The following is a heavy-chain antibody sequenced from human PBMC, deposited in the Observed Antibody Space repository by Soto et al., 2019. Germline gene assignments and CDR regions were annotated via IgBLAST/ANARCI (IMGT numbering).Heavy chain of an antibody. J-gene: IGHJ3*02. CDR1: GFTFSSYA. Sequence: EVQLLESGGGLVQPGGSLRLSCAASGFTFSSYAMSWVRQAPGKGLEWVSAISGSGGSTYYADSVKGRFTISRDNSKNTLYLQMNSLRAEDTAVYYCAKGSGWVTPANDAFDIWGQGTMVTVSS. CDR3: AKGSGWVTPANDAFDI. V-gene: IGHV3-23*01. D-gene: IGHD6-19*01. CDR2: ISGSGGST.